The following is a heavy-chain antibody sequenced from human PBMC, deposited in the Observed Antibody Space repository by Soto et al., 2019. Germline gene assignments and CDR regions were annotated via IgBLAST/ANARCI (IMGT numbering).Heavy chain of an antibody. CDR3: ARDYTSRIAGSGNGFEY. Sequence: QVQLQESGPGLVKPSETLSLTCTVSGGSVSSGSYYWTWIRQPPGKGLEWIGYIYYSGSTKHNPSLKGRVTISVDTSKNPSSLQLSSVTAADTAVYYCARDYTSRIAGSGNGFEYWGQGTLVTVSS. J-gene: IGHJ4*02. V-gene: IGHV4-61*01. D-gene: IGHD1-26*01. CDR1: GGSVSSGSYY. CDR2: IYYSGST.